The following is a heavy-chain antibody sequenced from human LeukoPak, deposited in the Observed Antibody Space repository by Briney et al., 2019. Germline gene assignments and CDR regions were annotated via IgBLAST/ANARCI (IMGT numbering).Heavy chain of an antibody. J-gene: IGHJ6*02. CDR1: GFTFSSYA. Sequence: GRSLRLSCAASGFTFSSYAMHWVRQAPGKGLEWVAVISYDGSNKYYADSVKGRFTISRDNSKNALYLQMNSLRAEDTAVYYCARDLLFIQLWLNYYYYYYGMDVWGQGTTVTVSS. V-gene: IGHV3-30-3*01. CDR3: ARDLLFIQLWLNYYYYYYGMDV. CDR2: ISYDGSNK. D-gene: IGHD5-18*01.